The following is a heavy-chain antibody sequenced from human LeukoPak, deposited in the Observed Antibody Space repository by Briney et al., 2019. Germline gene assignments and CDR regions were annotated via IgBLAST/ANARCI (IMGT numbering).Heavy chain of an antibody. V-gene: IGHV1-2*02. CDR1: GYTFTGYY. CDR2: INPNSGGT. D-gene: IGHD3-10*01. J-gene: IGHJ6*02. Sequence: ASVKVSCKASGYTFTGYYMHWVRQAPGQGLEWMGWINPNSGGTNYAQKFQGRVTMTRDTSISTAYMELSRLRSDDTAVYYCARDPITMVRGVIRAAYYGMDVWGQGTTVTVSS. CDR3: ARDPITMVRGVIRAAYYGMDV.